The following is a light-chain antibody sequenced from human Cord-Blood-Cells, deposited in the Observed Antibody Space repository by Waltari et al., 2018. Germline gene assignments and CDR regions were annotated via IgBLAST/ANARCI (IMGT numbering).Light chain of an antibody. V-gene: IGKV1-5*01. J-gene: IGKJ1*01. CDR2: DAS. CDR3: QQYNSYSWT. CDR1: QSISSW. Sequence: DIQMTQSPSTLSASVGDRVTITCRASQSISSWVAWYQQKPGQAPELLIYDASSVESGVPSRFSGSGCGTEFTLAISSLQPDDFATYYCQQYNSYSWTCGQGTKVEIK.